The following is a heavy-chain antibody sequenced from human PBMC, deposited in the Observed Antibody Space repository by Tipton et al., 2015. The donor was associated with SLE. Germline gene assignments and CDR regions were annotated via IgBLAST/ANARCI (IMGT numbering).Heavy chain of an antibody. CDR1: GFTFSSYS. CDR2: ISSSGSYI. Sequence: SLRLSCAASGFTFSSYSMNWVRQAPGKGLEWVSSISSSGSYIYYADSVKGRFTISRDNAKNSLYLQMNSLRAEDTAVYYCAREITFGGVIVTPYGMDVWGQGTTVTVSS. J-gene: IGHJ6*02. V-gene: IGHV3-21*01. CDR3: AREITFGGVIVTPYGMDV. D-gene: IGHD3-16*02.